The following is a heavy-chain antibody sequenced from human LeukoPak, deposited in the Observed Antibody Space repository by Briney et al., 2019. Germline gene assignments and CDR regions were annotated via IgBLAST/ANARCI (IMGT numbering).Heavy chain of an antibody. Sequence: ASVKVSCKASGYTFTGYYIHWVRQAPGQGLEWMGRINPNSGGTNYAQKFQGRVTMTRDTSISTAYMDLSSLRSDDTAVYYCARGLWATYYYDSSGYVNGFDIWGQGTMVTVSS. CDR3: ARGLWATYYYDSSGYVNGFDI. D-gene: IGHD3-22*01. J-gene: IGHJ3*02. V-gene: IGHV1-2*06. CDR1: GYTFTGYY. CDR2: INPNSGGT.